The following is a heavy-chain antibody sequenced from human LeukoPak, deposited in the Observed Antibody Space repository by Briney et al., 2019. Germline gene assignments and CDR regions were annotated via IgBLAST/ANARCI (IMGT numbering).Heavy chain of an antibody. CDR2: IRYDGSNK. CDR1: GFTFSTYC. CDR3: AKDRSAIHVDSHYALAP. V-gene: IGHV3-33*06. Sequence: GGSLRLSCAASGFTFSTYCMRWVRQPPGKGLEWVAGIRYDGSNKYYADSVKGRFTISRDNSKNTMYLQMNSLRVEDTAVYYCAKDRSAIHVDSHYALAPWGQGIQVTVSS. J-gene: IGHJ5*02. D-gene: IGHD3-16*01.